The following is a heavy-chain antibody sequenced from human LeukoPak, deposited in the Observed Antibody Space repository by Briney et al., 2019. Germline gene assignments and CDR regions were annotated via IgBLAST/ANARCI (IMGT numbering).Heavy chain of an antibody. CDR3: AKDRGAAAGPTYYYYGMDV. CDR1: GCTFSSYA. D-gene: IGHD6-13*01. Sequence: GGSLRLSCAASGCTFSSYAMSWVRQAPGKGLEWVSAISGSGGSTYYADSVKGRFTISRDNSKNTLYLQMNSLRAEDTAVYYCAKDRGAAAGPTYYYYGMDVWGQGTTVTVSS. V-gene: IGHV3-23*01. CDR2: ISGSGGST. J-gene: IGHJ6*02.